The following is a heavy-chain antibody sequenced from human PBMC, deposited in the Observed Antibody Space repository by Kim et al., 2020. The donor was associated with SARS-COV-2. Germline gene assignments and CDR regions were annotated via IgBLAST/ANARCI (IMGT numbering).Heavy chain of an antibody. V-gene: IGHV3-30*03. Sequence: GGSLRLSCAASGFNVSSYGMHWVRQAPGKGLEWVSGMSEGGMRTTYADSVKGRFTIYRDTAKNTLFLQMTSLRADDTAVYYCARDLESSSSWFHSCG. D-gene: IGHD3-10*01. CDR3: ARDLESSSSWFHS. J-gene: IGHJ5*01. CDR2: MSEGGMRT. CDR1: GFNVSSYG.